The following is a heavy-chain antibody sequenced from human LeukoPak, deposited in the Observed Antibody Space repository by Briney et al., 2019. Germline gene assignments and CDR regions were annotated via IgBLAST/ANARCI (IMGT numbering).Heavy chain of an antibody. CDR3: ASSRSHPGFDY. CDR1: GGSISSYY. Sequence: PSETLSLTCTVSGGSISSYYWSWIRQPPGKGLEWIGYIYYSGSTNYNPSLKSRVTISVDTSNNQFSLKLSSVTAADTAVYYCASSRSHPGFDYWGQGTLVTVSS. CDR2: IYYSGST. V-gene: IGHV4-59*08. J-gene: IGHJ4*02.